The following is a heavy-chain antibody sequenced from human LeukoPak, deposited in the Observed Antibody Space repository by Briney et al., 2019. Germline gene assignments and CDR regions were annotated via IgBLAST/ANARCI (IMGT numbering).Heavy chain of an antibody. Sequence: SGPTLVNPTQTLTLTCTFSGFSLSTSGVGVGWIRQPPGKALEWLALIYWNDDKRYSPSLKSRLTITKDTSKNQVVLTMTNMDPVDTATYYCALHSEVGVVNDYWGQGTLVTVSS. D-gene: IGHD3-3*01. J-gene: IGHJ4*02. CDR3: ALHSEVGVVNDY. V-gene: IGHV2-5*01. CDR2: IYWNDDK. CDR1: GFSLSTSGVG.